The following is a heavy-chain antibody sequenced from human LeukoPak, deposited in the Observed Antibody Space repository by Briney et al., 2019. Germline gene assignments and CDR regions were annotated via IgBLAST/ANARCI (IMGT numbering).Heavy chain of an antibody. V-gene: IGHV3-21*01. CDR1: GFTFSSYS. CDR2: ISSSSSYI. D-gene: IGHD3-22*01. CDR3: ARQLGGSSGYYFDY. Sequence: PGGSLRLSCAASGFTFSSYSMNWVRQAPEKGLEWVSSISSSSSYIYYADSVKGRFTISRDNAKNSLYLQMNSLRAEDTAVYYCARQLGGSSGYYFDYWGQGTLVTVSS. J-gene: IGHJ4*02.